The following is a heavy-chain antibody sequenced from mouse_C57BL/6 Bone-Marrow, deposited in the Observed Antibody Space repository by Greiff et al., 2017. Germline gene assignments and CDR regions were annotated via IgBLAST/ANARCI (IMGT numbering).Heavy chain of an antibody. CDR3: ARSRGNYVFDY. D-gene: IGHD2-1*01. J-gene: IGHJ2*01. CDR2: IHPNSGST. CDR1: GYTFTSYW. Sequence: VQLQQPGAELVKPGASVKLSCKASGYTFTSYWMHWVKQRPGQGLEWIGMIHPNSGSTNYNEKFKSKATLTVDKSSSTAYMQLSSLTSEDSAVYYCARSRGNYVFDYWGQGTTLTVSS. V-gene: IGHV1-64*01.